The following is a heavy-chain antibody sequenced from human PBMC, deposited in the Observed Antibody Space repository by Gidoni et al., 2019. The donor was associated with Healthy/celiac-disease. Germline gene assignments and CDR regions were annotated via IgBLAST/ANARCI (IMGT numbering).Heavy chain of an antibody. Sequence: EVQLVESGGGLVQPGGSLRLSCAASGFTFSSYSMNGVRRAPGKGMEWFSSISSSSSTIYYADSVKGRFTISRDNAKNSLYLQMNSLRDEDTAVYYCARGTVVVPAAFDYWGQGTLVTVSS. D-gene: IGHD2-2*01. V-gene: IGHV3-48*02. J-gene: IGHJ4*02. CDR1: GFTFSSYS. CDR2: ISSSSSTI. CDR3: ARGTVVVPAAFDY.